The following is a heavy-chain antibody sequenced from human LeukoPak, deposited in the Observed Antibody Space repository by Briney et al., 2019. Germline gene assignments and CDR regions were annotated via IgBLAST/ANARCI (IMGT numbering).Heavy chain of an antibody. V-gene: IGHV3-23*01. J-gene: IGHJ4*02. CDR1: GFTFTSYS. CDR2: TSDRGDYT. CDR3: AKKAQYNGNYPLNY. D-gene: IGHD1-26*01. Sequence: GGSLRLSCAASGFTFTSYSMSWVRQAPGKGLEWVSGTSDRGDYTYYADSVKGRFTISRDNSKNTLYLQMNSLRAEDTALYFCAKKAQYNGNYPLNYWGQGTLVTVSS.